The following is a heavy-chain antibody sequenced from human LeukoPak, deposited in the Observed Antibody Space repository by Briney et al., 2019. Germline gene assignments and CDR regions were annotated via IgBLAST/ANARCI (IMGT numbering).Heavy chain of an antibody. Sequence: GGSLRLSCAASGFTFSSYAMSWVRQAPGKGLEWVSAISGSGGSTYYADSVKGRFTISRDNSKNTLYLQMNSLRAEDTAVYYCAKGGYVAVAGTSLSALFDIWGQGTMVTVSS. CDR3: AKGGYVAVAGTSLSALFDI. CDR1: GFTFSSYA. J-gene: IGHJ3*02. D-gene: IGHD6-19*01. CDR2: ISGSGGST. V-gene: IGHV3-23*01.